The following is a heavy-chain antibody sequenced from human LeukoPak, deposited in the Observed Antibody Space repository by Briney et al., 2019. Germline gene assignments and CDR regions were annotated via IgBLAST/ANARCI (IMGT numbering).Heavy chain of an antibody. CDR1: GGSINRDF. CDR3: AREVVLLSTFGVAPRGTWVDP. V-gene: IGHV4-59*01. Sequence: SETLSLTCTVSGGSINRDFWTWIRQPPGKGLEWNGNVYYSGTTNYNPSLKSRVSISVDTSKSQFFLKLTSVTAADTAVYYCAREVVLLSTFGVAPRGTWVDPWGQGTLVTVSS. D-gene: IGHD3-3*01. CDR2: VYYSGTT. J-gene: IGHJ5*02.